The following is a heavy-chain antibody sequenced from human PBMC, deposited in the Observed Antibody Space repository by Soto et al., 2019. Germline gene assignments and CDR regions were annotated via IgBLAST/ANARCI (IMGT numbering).Heavy chain of an antibody. J-gene: IGHJ3*02. CDR3: ARDYYDSSVPALPHDAFDI. CDR1: GYTFTSYG. V-gene: IGHV1-18*01. CDR2: ISAYNGNT. D-gene: IGHD3-22*01. Sequence: EASVKVSCKASGYTFTSYGISWVRQAPGQGLEWMGWISAYNGNTNYAQKLQGRVTMTTDTSTGTAYMELRSLRSDDTAVYYCARDYYDSSVPALPHDAFDIWGQGTMVTVSS.